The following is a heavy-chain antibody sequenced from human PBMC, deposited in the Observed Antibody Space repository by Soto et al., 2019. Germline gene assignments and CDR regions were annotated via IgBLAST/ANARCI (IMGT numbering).Heavy chain of an antibody. D-gene: IGHD4-4*01. Sequence: SQTLSLTCAISGDSVSSNSAAWNWIRQSPSRGLEWLGRTYYRSKGYNDYAVSVKSRITINPATSKNQFSLQLNSVTPEAKAVYYWARDGRMSVPNNLRFDNWAQGTLVTVSS. J-gene: IGHJ4*02. CDR3: ARDGRMSVPNNLRFDN. V-gene: IGHV6-1*01. CDR1: GDSVSSNSAA. CDR2: TYYRSKGYN.